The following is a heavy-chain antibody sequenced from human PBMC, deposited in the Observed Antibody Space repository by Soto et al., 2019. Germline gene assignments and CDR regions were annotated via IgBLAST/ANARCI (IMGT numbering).Heavy chain of an antibody. J-gene: IGHJ4*02. CDR1: GGSISSYY. Sequence: PSETLSLTCTVSGGSISSYYWSWIRQPPWKGLEWIGYIYYSGSTNYNPSLKSRVTISVDTSKNQFSLKLSSVTAADTAVYYCASSYESWPGYSSSWARPPNLFDYWGQGTLVTSPQ. D-gene: IGHD6-13*01. CDR2: IYYSGST. CDR3: ASSYESWPGYSSSWARPPNLFDY. V-gene: IGHV4-59*08.